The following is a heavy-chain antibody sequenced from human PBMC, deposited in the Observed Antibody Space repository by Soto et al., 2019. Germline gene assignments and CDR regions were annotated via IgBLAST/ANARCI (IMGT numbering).Heavy chain of an antibody. D-gene: IGHD3-16*01. Sequence: LRLSCVASGFTFIDYAITWVRQAPGKGLEWVATISATGGNIEYTDSLKGRFTISRDNSKNTLYLQLNGLTSDDTAVHYCAKVAGGLGYFDLWGRGTLVTVSS. V-gene: IGHV3-23*01. CDR3: AKVAGGLGYFDL. CDR1: GFTFIDYA. J-gene: IGHJ2*01. CDR2: ISATGGNI.